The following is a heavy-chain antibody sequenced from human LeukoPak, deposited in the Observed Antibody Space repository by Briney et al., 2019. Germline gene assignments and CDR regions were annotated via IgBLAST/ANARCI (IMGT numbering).Heavy chain of an antibody. Sequence: GGSLRLSCAASGFTFSSYAMSWVRQAPRKGLEWVSYISSSGSTIYYADSVKGRFTISRDNAKNSLYLQMNSLRAEDTAVYYCAREDGYRMKGYFDIWGQGTMVTVSS. CDR2: ISSSGSTI. D-gene: IGHD5-12*01. CDR1: GFTFSSYA. V-gene: IGHV3-48*04. J-gene: IGHJ3*02. CDR3: AREDGYRMKGYFDI.